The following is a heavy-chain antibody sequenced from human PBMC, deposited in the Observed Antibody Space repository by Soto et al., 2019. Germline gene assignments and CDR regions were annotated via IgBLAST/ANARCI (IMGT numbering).Heavy chain of an antibody. V-gene: IGHV4-31*03. CDR2: IYYSGST. D-gene: IGHD6-13*01. Sequence: SETLSLTCTVSGGSIISGGYYCNCIRQHPGKGLEWIGYIYYSGSTYYNPSLKSRVTISVDTSKNQFSLKLSSVTAADTAVYYCASSPYSSSWYYFDYWGQGTLVTVSS. CDR3: ASSPYSSSWYYFDY. J-gene: IGHJ4*02. CDR1: GGSIISGGYY.